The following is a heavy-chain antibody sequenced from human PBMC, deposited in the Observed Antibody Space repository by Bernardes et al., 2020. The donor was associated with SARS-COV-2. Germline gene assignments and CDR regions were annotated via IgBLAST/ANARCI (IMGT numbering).Heavy chain of an antibody. J-gene: IGHJ3*01. V-gene: IGHV5-51*01. D-gene: IGHD1-26*01. CDR1: RHSFLHYR. CDR3: ARLGVLKAFEV. CDR2: IYPPDSDT. Sequence: GGHLKTSRHGPRHSFLHYRVGRVRPIPGKGLEWIGSIYPPDSDTRYSPSFQGHVLIAADQSTTTAYLQWTSLQASDTAVYYCARLGVLKAFEVWGRETMVTVSS.